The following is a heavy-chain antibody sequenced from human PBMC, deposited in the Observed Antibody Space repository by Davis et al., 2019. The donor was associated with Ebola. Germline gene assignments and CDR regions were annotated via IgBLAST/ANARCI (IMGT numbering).Heavy chain of an antibody. D-gene: IGHD3-3*01. V-gene: IGHV3-33*01. CDR2: IWYDGSNK. CDR1: GFTFSSYG. J-gene: IGHJ4*02. CDR3: ARDPYYDFWSGYYPTGD. Sequence: GESLKISCAASGFTFSSYGMHWVRQAPGKGLEWVAVIWYDGSNKYYADSVKGRFTISRDNAKNSLYLQMNSLRAEDTAVYYCARDPYYDFWSGYYPTGDWGQGTLVTVSS.